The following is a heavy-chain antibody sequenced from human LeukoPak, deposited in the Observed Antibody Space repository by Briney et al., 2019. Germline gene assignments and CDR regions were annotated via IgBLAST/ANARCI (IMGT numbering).Heavy chain of an antibody. D-gene: IGHD6-19*01. CDR1: GYTFTSYG. Sequence: ASVKVSCKASGYTFTSYGISWVRQAPGQGLEWMGWISAYNGNTNYAQKLQGRVTMTTDTSTSTAYMELRSLRSDDTAVYYCAGPTSSGWPSYYYYYGMYVWGQGATVTVSS. CDR3: AGPTSSGWPSYYYYYGMYV. V-gene: IGHV1-18*01. CDR2: ISAYNGNT. J-gene: IGHJ6*02.